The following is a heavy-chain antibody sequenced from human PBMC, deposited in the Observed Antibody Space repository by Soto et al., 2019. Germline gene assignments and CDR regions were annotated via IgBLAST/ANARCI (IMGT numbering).Heavy chain of an antibody. D-gene: IGHD6-13*01. J-gene: IGHJ4*02. Sequence: GASVKVPCKASGGTFSSYRINWVRQAPGQGLEWVGGIVPIRRTADYAQTFQGRVIITADESARTSYMELRSLRSQDTAVYYCVRDSGAKLSSSWGQGTLVTVSS. CDR3: VRDSGAKLSSS. V-gene: IGHV1-69*13. CDR1: GGTFSSYR. CDR2: IVPIRRTA.